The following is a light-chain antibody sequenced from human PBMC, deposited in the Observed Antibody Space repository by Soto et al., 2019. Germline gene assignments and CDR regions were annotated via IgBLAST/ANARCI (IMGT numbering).Light chain of an antibody. V-gene: IGLV1-44*01. CDR2: SNN. CDR1: SSNIGSNT. Sequence: QAVVTQPPSASGTPGQRVTISCSGSSSNIGSNTVNWYQQLPGTATKLLIFSNNQRPSGVPDRFSGSKSGTSASLAISGLQSEDEADYYCTTWDDSLNGLIFGGGTKLTVL. J-gene: IGLJ2*01. CDR3: TTWDDSLNGLI.